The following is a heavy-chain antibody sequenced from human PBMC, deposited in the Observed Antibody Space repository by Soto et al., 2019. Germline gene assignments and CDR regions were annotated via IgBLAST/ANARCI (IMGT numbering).Heavy chain of an antibody. CDR2: ISYDGSNK. CDR3: AKDSLNYYDSGRFDY. J-gene: IGHJ4*02. V-gene: IGHV3-30*18. CDR1: GFTFSSYG. Sequence: GGSLRLSCAASGFTFSSYGMHWVRQAPGKGLEWVAVISYDGSNKYYADSVKGRFTISRDNSKNTLYLQMNSLRAEDTAVYYCAKDSLNYYDSGRFDYWGQGTLVTVSS. D-gene: IGHD3-22*01.